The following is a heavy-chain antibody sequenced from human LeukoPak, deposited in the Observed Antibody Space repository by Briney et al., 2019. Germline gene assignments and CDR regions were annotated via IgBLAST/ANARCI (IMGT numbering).Heavy chain of an antibody. CDR3: VRAAMPYIINGRRFDY. V-gene: IGHV3-13*04. CDR2: SGTVGDT. D-gene: IGHD2-2*01. J-gene: IGHJ4*02. Sequence: ESLRLSCAASGFTSSAYDMHWVRHITGGGLEWVSTSGTVGDTFYSDSVKGRFTISRENAKNSVHLQMNSLRVEDSAIYFCVRAAMPYIINGRRFDYWGQGTLVTVSS. CDR1: GFTSSAYD.